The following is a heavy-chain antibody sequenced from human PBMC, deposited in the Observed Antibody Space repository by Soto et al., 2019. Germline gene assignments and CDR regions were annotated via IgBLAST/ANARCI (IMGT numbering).Heavy chain of an antibody. CDR3: ARGSAAYYYYSGMDV. CDR2: ISYDGTET. CDR1: GFTFSGYW. D-gene: IGHD6-25*01. V-gene: IGHV3-74*03. J-gene: IGHJ6*02. Sequence: GGSLRLSCAASGFTFSGYWMHWVRQAPGKGLVWVSHISYDGTETTYADSVKGRFTISRDNPKSTLYLQMNSVRAEDTGVYYCARGSAAYYYYSGMDVWGQGTTVTVSS.